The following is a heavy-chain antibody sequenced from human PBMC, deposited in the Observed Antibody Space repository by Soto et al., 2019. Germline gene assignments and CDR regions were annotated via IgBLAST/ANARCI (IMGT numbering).Heavy chain of an antibody. J-gene: IGHJ6*02. V-gene: IGHV1-69*06. CDR1: GGTFSSYA. Sequence: VASVKVSCKASGGTFSSYAISWVRQAPGQGLEWMGGIIPIFGTANYAQKFQGRVTITADKSTSTAYMELSSLRSEDTAVYYCARGENRYCTNGVCYGHYYYGMDVWGQGTTVTVSS. CDR3: ARGENRYCTNGVCYGHYYYGMDV. CDR2: IIPIFGTA. D-gene: IGHD2-8*01.